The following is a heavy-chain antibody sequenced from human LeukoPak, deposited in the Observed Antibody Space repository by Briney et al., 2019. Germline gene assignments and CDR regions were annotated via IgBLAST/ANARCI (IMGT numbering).Heavy chain of an antibody. CDR2: IYHSGST. CDR1: GYSISSGYY. CDR3: AQQSLRSPDY. V-gene: IGHV4-38-2*01. J-gene: IGHJ4*02. D-gene: IGHD3-16*01. Sequence: PSETLSLTRAVSGYSISSGYYWGWIRQPPGKGLEWIGNIYHSGSTYYNPSLKSRVTISVDTSKNQFSLKLSSVTAADTAVYYCAQQSLRSPDYRGQGTLVTVSS.